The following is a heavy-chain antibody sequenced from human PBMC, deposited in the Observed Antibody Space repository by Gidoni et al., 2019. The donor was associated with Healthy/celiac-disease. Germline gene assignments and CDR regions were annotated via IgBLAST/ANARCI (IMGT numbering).Heavy chain of an antibody. CDR2: IWYDVSHK. V-gene: IGHV3-33*01. CDR1: GFTFSSYG. D-gene: IGHD2-2*01. J-gene: IGHJ4*02. Sequence: QVQLVESGGGVVQPGRSLRLSCAASGFTFSSYGMHWVRQAPGKGLEGGAVIWYDVSHKYYADSVKGRFTIYRDNSKNTLYLQMNSLRAEDTAVYYCARDGGYCSSTSCYLPLVIPFFDYWGQGTLVTVSS. CDR3: ARDGGYCSSTSCYLPLVIPFFDY.